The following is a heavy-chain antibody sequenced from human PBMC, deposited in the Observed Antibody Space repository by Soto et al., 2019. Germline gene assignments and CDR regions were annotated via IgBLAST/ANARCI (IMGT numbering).Heavy chain of an antibody. Sequence: GESLKISCQGSGYIFSTYWITWSRQMRGKDLVLMGTMDPSDSHANYSLSFQCHVSISVDKYIGTAYLKWSGLQASDSAMYYCASLTASRHCISSNCYSVARFDPWGQGTMVTVSS. CDR3: ASLTASRHCISSNCYSVARFDP. J-gene: IGHJ5*01. D-gene: IGHD2-21*01. V-gene: IGHV5-10-1*01. CDR2: MDPSDSHA. CDR1: GYIFSTYW.